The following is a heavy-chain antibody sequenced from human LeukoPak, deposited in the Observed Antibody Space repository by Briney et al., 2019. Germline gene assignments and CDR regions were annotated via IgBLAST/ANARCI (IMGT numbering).Heavy chain of an antibody. V-gene: IGHV3-48*03. CDR2: ISSSGNTI. CDR1: VFIFSSYE. CDR3: ARDPPPKTVTDFDY. D-gene: IGHD4-17*01. Sequence: PGGPLRLSCAASVFIFSSYEMNWVRQAPGKGLEWVSYISSSGNTIYYAYSEKGRFTISRDNAKQSLYVQMNSQRAGDTAVYYCARDPPPKTVTDFDYWGQGTLVSVSS. J-gene: IGHJ4*02.